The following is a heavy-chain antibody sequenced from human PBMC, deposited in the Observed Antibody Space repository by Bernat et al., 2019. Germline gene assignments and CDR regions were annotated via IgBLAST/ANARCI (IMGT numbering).Heavy chain of an antibody. CDR2: IYYSGST. J-gene: IGHJ5*02. CDR1: GGSISSSSYY. V-gene: IGHV4-39*01. D-gene: IGHD3-3*01. Sequence: QLQLQESGPGLVKPSETLSLTRTVSGGSISSSSYYWGWIRQPPGKGLEWIGRIYYSGSTYYNPSLKSRVTISVDTSKNQFSLKLSSVTAADTAVYYCARHRGADDCWSGRDWFDPWGQGTLVTVSS. CDR3: ARHRGADDCWSGRDWFDP.